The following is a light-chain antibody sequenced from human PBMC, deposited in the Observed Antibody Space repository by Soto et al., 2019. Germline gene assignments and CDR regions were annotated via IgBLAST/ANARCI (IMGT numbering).Light chain of an antibody. CDR1: QTISNW. CDR3: QQYHTYST. Sequence: DLQMTQSPSTLSASVGGRVPFTCRASQTISNWLAWYQQKPGKAPKLLIYDASNLKSGVPSRFSGSRSGTEFTLTISSLQPDDFATYYCQQYHTYSTFGQGAKVDIK. J-gene: IGKJ1*01. CDR2: DAS. V-gene: IGKV1-5*01.